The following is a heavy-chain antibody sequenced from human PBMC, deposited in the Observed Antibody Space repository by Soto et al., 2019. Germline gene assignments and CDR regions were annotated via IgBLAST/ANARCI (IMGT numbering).Heavy chain of an antibody. Sequence: QVQLQESGPGLVKPSETLSLTCSGPGGPIRDYYWSWIRQPPGRGLEWIGYNYKSGSTNYNPSLKSRVTISVDTSKNLFSLKLSSVTAADTAVYYCARDQNGSPHFDYWGQGTLVTVSS. J-gene: IGHJ4*02. CDR2: NYKSGST. CDR1: GGPIRDYY. D-gene: IGHD1-26*01. V-gene: IGHV4-59*01. CDR3: ARDQNGSPHFDY.